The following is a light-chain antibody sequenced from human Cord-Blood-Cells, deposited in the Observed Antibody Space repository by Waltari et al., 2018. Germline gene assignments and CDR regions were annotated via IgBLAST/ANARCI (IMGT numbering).Light chain of an antibody. V-gene: IGLV2-14*01. CDR3: RSYTSSSTFV. J-gene: IGLJ1*01. CDR2: DVS. CDR1: SRDVGPYNY. Sequence: QSALTQPASVPASPGHSITISCTGTSRDVGPYNYVSWYQQHPGKAPKLMIYDVSKRPSGVSNRFSGSKSGNTASLTISGLQAEDEADYYCRSYTSSSTFVFGTGTKVTVL.